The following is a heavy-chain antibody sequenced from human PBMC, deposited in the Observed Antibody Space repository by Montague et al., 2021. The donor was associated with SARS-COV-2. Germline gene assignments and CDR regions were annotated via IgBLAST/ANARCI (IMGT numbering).Heavy chain of an antibody. CDR1: GVSITSTNW. J-gene: IGHJ4*02. CDR2: ISYGGIA. Sequence: SETLSLTCAVSGVSITSTNWWSLVRQRPWKGLEWIGEISYGGIATYNPALKSRATISMDRSRNLFSLKLSSVTAADTALYYCAGKVLTVPADYWGQGTLVTVS. CDR3: AGKVLTVPADY. D-gene: IGHD4-11*01. V-gene: IGHV4-4*02.